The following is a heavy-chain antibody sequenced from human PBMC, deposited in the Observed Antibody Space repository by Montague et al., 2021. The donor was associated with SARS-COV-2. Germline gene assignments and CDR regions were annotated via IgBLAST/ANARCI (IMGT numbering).Heavy chain of an antibody. V-gene: IGHV4-39*07. J-gene: IGHJ4*02. Sequence: SETLSLTCTVSGGSISSSSYYWGWIRQPPGKGLEWIGSIYYSGSTYYNPSLKSRVTISVDTSKNQFSLKLSSVTAADTAVYYCARAPFMITFWGVITRLRGYSFGYWGQGTLVTVSS. CDR3: ARAPFMITFWGVITRLRGYSFGY. CDR2: IYYSGST. CDR1: GGSISSSSYY. D-gene: IGHD3-16*01.